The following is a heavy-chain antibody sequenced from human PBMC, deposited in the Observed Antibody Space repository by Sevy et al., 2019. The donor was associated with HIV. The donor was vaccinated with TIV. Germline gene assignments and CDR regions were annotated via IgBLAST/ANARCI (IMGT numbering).Heavy chain of an antibody. CDR1: GGSISTYY. CDR3: ARDRGLCDSTSCSDYLDV. V-gene: IGHV4-59*01. CDR2: IYYSGTT. D-gene: IGHD2-2*01. Sequence: SETLSLTCTVSGGSISTYYWSWIRQPPGKGLEWIGYIYYSGTTFYNPSLKSRVTMSIDTSKTQFSLRLTSVTAADTAVYYCARDRGLCDSTSCSDYLDVWGKGTTVTVSS. J-gene: IGHJ6*03.